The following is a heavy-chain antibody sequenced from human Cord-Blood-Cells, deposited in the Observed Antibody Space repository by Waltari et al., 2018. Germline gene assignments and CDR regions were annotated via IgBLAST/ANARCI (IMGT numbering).Heavy chain of an antibody. J-gene: IGHJ6*02. CDR2: IIPIFGTA. CDR1: GGTFSSYA. V-gene: IGHV1-69*01. Sequence: QVQLVQSGAEVKKPGSSVKVSCKASGGTFSSYAISLVRQAPGQGLEWMVGIIPIFGTANYAQKFQGRVRITADESTSTDYMELSSLRSEDTAVYYCARDWWGGSYYYGMDVWGQGTTVTVSS. CDR3: ARDWWGGSYYYGMDV. D-gene: IGHD1-26*01.